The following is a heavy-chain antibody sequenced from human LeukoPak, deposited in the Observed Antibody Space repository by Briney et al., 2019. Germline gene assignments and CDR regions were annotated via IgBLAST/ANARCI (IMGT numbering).Heavy chain of an antibody. J-gene: IGHJ2*01. Sequence: SQTLSLTCAISGDSVSSNSAAWNWIRQSPSRGLEWLGRTYYRSQWYNEYADSVKSRMTIRADTSKNHFSLQVNSVTPEDTAVYYCARGDYRSTWRDPGDFYFDLWGRGTLVTVFS. D-gene: IGHD6-13*01. CDR3: ARGDYRSTWRDPGDFYFDL. CDR2: TYYRSQWYN. V-gene: IGHV6-1*01. CDR1: GDSVSSNSAA.